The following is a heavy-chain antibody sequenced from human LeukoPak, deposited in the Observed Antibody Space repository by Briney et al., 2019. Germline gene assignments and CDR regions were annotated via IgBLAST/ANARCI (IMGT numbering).Heavy chain of an antibody. D-gene: IGHD6-19*01. CDR3: AGVKVAGTRSFDY. Sequence: PGGSLRLSCAGSGFIFNNYAMHWVRQPPGKGLEWVSGISWNSGSIDYADSVKGRFTISRDNAKNTLYLQMNNLRAEDTAVYYCAGVKVAGTRSFDYWGQGTLATVSS. J-gene: IGHJ4*02. CDR2: ISWNSGSI. V-gene: IGHV3-9*01. CDR1: GFIFNNYA.